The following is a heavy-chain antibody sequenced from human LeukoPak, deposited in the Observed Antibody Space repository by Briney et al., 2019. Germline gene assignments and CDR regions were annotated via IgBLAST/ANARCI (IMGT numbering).Heavy chain of an antibody. J-gene: IGHJ6*02. CDR2: MNPNSGNT. D-gene: IGHD2-2*01. V-gene: IGHV1-8*01. Sequence: ASVKVSCKASGYTFTNYDINWVRQATGQGLEWMGWMNPNSGNTGYAQKFQGRVTMTRNTSISTAYMELSSLRFEDTAVYYCARIGLVVPAALSYYYYYGMDVWGQGTTVTVSS. CDR1: GYTFTNYD. CDR3: ARIGLVVPAALSYYYYYGMDV.